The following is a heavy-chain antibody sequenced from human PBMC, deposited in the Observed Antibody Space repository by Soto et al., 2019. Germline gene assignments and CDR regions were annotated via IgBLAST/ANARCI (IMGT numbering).Heavy chain of an antibody. CDR1: GFSLSTSGVG. CDR3: AHSPLLSYDILTGPLYYFDY. V-gene: IGHV2-5*02. CDR2: IYWDDDK. J-gene: IGHJ4*02. D-gene: IGHD3-9*01. Sequence: SGPTLVNPTQTLTLTCTFSGFSLSTSGVGVGWIRQPPGKALEWLALIYWDDDKRYSPSLKSRLTITKDTSKNQVVLTMTNMDPVDTATYYCAHSPLLSYDILTGPLYYFDYWGQGTLVTVSS.